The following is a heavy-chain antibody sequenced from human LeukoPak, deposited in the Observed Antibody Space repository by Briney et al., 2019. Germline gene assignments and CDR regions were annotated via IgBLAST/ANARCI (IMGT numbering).Heavy chain of an antibody. CDR3: ASLTTVVTPNWFDP. V-gene: IGHV4-4*07. J-gene: IGHJ5*02. D-gene: IGHD4-23*01. CDR2: IYTSGST. Sequence: SETLSLTCTVSGGSISSYYWSWIRQPAGKGLEWIGRIYTSGSTNYNPSLKSRVTISVDTSKNQFSLKLSSVTAADTAVYYCASLTTVVTPNWFDPWGQGTLVTVSS. CDR1: GGSISSYY.